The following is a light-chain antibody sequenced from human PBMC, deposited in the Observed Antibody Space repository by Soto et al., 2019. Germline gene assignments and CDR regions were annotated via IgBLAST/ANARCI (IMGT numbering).Light chain of an antibody. CDR1: AAINNNF. V-gene: IGKV3-20*01. CDR3: QQYHLSPIT. J-gene: IGKJ4*01. Sequence: EIVLTQSPGALSVAPGDTLSLYCRASAAINNNFVAWYQQRPGQVPRRLMYGASIRVSGVPDRISGRRSGTGFILNIARVEPEDSAVYFCQQYHLSPITFGGGTQV. CDR2: GAS.